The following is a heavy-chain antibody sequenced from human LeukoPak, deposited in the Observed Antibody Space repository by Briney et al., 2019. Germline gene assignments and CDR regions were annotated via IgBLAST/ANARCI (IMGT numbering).Heavy chain of an antibody. CDR2: ISGYNDNT. Sequence: GASVKVSCKASGYTFTSYAISWLRQAPGQGLEWMGWISGYNDNTHYAQKFQGRATMTTDTSTSTAYMHLRSLRSDDTAVYFCARTSAYGSSWHSYWGQGTLVTVSS. CDR3: ARTSAYGSSWHSY. D-gene: IGHD6-13*01. CDR1: GYTFTSYA. J-gene: IGHJ4*02. V-gene: IGHV1-18*01.